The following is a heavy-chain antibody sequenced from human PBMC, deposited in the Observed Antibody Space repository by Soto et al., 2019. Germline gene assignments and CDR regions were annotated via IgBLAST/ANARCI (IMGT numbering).Heavy chain of an antibody. V-gene: IGHV2-26*01. D-gene: IGHD1-1*01. J-gene: IGHJ6*02. Sequence: SGPTLVNPTETVTLTCAVSGFSLSTGRMGVSWIRQPPGKALEWLAHIFSDDERSYSTSMESRLTISKDASGSQVVLTMTNIVTVDTGTHYCVRVNADPDQNYYGTDVWGQGTRVTVSS. CDR3: VRVNADPDQNYYGTDV. CDR1: GFSLSTGRMG. CDR2: IFSDDER.